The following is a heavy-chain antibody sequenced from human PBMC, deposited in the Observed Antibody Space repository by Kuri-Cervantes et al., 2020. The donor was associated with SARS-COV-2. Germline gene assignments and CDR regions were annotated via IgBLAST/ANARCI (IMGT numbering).Heavy chain of an antibody. CDR1: GGSISSYY. J-gene: IGHJ6*02. D-gene: IGHD2-2*01. CDR2: IHYSGST. V-gene: IGHV4-59*01. CDR3: ARVPPTAVVPAAMSSYHYYYYGMDV. Sequence: ESLKISCTVSGGSISSYYWSLSRQPPGKGLEWIGYIHYSGSTNYNPSLKGRVTISVDTSKNQVSLKLSSVTAADTAVYYCARVPPTAVVPAAMSSYHYYYYGMDVWGQGTTVTVSS.